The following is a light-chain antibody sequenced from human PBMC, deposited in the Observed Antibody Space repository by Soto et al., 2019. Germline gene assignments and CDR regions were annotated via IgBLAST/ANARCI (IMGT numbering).Light chain of an antibody. CDR2: STS. CDR1: QSIRNF. Sequence: DIQLTQSPPSLSASVGDRVTITCRSSQSIRNFLNWYQQKLGRAPKLLIYSTSNLQTGVPSRFSGSGSGTDFTLTISSLQPEDFATYFCQQSYSSPQTFGQGTKVEIK. CDR3: QQSYSSPQT. J-gene: IGKJ1*01. V-gene: IGKV1-39*01.